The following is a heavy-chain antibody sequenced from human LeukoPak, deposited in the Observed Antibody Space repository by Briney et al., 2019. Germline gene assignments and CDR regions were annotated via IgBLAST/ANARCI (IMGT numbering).Heavy chain of an antibody. D-gene: IGHD4-11*01. J-gene: IGHJ4*02. CDR3: AKAFDYKGLRGEGGSFDY. V-gene: IGHV3-13*01. Sequence: GGSLRLSCAASGFTVSKYDIRCVRQTTKSRLEWVSGIGIPGDTYYLDASVGRLTISRANAKRSAYLQMNSLRDGDTAVYFCAKAFDYKGLRGEGGSFDYWGQGVLVTVSS. CDR2: IGIPGDT. CDR1: GFTVSKYD.